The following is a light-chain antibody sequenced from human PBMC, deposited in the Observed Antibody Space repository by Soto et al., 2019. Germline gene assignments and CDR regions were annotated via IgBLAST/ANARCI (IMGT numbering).Light chain of an antibody. CDR1: SSDVGSYNL. V-gene: IGLV2-23*01. CDR3: YSPAGSSTLAVV. Sequence: QSALTQPASVSGSPGQSITISCTGTSSDVGSYNLVSWYQQHPGKAPKLMIYEGSKRLSGVSNRFSGSKSGNTASLTISGLHTEDQPPHSCYSPAGSSTLAVVFGGGTKLT. J-gene: IGLJ2*01. CDR2: EGS.